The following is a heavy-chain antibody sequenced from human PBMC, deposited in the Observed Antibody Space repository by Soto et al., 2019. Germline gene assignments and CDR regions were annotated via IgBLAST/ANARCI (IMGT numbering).Heavy chain of an antibody. J-gene: IGHJ4*02. Sequence: ASVKVSCKASGYTFTSYGISWVRQAPGQGLEWMGWISAYNGNTNYAQKLQGRVTMTTDTSTSTAYMELRSLRSDDTAVYYCARDLSYDYISGSYRYSERLPFDYWGQGTLVTVSS. CDR1: GYTFTSYG. V-gene: IGHV1-18*01. CDR2: ISAYNGNT. D-gene: IGHD3-16*02. CDR3: ARDLSYDYISGSYRYSERLPFDY.